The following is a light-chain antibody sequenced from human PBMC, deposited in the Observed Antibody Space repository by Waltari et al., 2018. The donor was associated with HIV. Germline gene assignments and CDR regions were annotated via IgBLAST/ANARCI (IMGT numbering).Light chain of an antibody. J-gene: IGLJ2*01. Sequence: QSALTQPAYVSGSPGPSITISCTGTSRDVGSYHPCPWYQQHPGKAPKLMIYEVSKRPSGVSNSFSGSKSGNTASLTSSGLQAEDEADYYCCAYAGSSTLVFGGGTKLTVL. V-gene: IGLV2-23*02. CDR2: EVS. CDR3: CAYAGSSTLV. CDR1: SRDVGSYHP.